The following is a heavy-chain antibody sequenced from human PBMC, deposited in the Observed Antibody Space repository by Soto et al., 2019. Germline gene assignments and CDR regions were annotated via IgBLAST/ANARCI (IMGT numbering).Heavy chain of an antibody. V-gene: IGHV3-11*01. CDR1: GFTFSDYY. Sequence: QVQLVESGGGLVKPGGSLRLSCAASGFTFSDYYMSWIRQAPGKGLEWVSYISSSGSTIYYADSVKGQFTISRDNAKNSLYLQMNSLRAEDTAVYYCARLEYSSSTLTSEGGMDVWGQGTTVTVSS. CDR2: ISSSGSTI. D-gene: IGHD6-6*01. J-gene: IGHJ6*02. CDR3: ARLEYSSSTLTSEGGMDV.